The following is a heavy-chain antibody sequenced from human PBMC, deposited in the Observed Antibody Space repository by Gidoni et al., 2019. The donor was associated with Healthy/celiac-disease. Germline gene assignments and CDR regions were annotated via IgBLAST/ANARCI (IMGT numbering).Heavy chain of an antibody. CDR2: IYYSGST. CDR3: ASRSQIKGDY. J-gene: IGHJ4*02. V-gene: IGHV4-39*01. Sequence: QLQLQESGPGLVKPSETLSLTCTVPGGSISSSSYYWGWIRQPPGKGLEWIGSIYYSGSTYYNPSLKSRVTISVDTSKNQFSLKLSSVTAADTAVYYCASRSQIKGDYWGQGTLVTVSS. CDR1: GGSISSSSYY.